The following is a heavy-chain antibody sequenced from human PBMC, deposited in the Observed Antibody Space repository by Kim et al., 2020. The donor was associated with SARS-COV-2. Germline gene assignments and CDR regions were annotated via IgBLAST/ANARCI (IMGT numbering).Heavy chain of an antibody. Sequence: NPSLKGLVTVSVDTSTNQFSLRLRSVTAADTAVYYCARVGLYSGSYYFDFWGQGTLVTVSS. V-gene: IGHV4-59*01. CDR3: ARVGLYSGSYYFDF. D-gene: IGHD1-26*01. J-gene: IGHJ4*02.